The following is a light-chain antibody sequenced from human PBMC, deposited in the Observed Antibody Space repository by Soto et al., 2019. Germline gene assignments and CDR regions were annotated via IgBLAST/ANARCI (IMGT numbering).Light chain of an antibody. CDR2: DVS. Sequence: IQMTQSPSTLSASVGDRVTITCRASQSVSSWLAWYQQKPGKAPRLLIYDVSILQSGVPSRFSGSGSGTDFTLTISSLQFEDFATYYCQQSYTIPPTFGQGTRLEIK. J-gene: IGKJ5*01. CDR1: QSVSSW. V-gene: IGKV1-39*01. CDR3: QQSYTIPPT.